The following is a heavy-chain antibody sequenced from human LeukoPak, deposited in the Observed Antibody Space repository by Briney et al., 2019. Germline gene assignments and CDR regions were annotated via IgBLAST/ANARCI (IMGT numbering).Heavy chain of an antibody. J-gene: IGHJ4*02. CDR1: GFTFSSYS. Sequence: GGSLRLSCAASGFTFSSYSMNWVRQAPGKGLEWVSYISSSSSTIYYADSVKGRFTISRDNAKNSLYLQMNSLRAEDTAVYYCASPYSSRWYELCYWGQGTLVTVSS. D-gene: IGHD6-13*01. CDR2: ISSSSSTI. V-gene: IGHV3-48*01. CDR3: ASPYSSRWYELCY.